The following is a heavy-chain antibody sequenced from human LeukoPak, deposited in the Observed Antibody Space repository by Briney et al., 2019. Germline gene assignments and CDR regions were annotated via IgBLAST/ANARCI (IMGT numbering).Heavy chain of an antibody. CDR2: IKTDGSQI. Sequence: GGSLRLSCVASGFTFSSYWMTWVRQAPGKGLEWVANIKTDGSQIYYVDSVKGRFTISRDNSKNTLYLQMNSLRAEDTAVYYCAKRVFGGVDIWGQGTMVTVSS. J-gene: IGHJ3*02. D-gene: IGHD3-16*01. CDR1: GFTFSSYW. CDR3: AKRVFGGVDI. V-gene: IGHV3-7*03.